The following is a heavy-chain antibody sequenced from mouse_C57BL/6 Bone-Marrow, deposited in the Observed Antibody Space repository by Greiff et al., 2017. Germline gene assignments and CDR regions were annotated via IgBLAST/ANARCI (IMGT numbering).Heavy chain of an antibody. Sequence: EVQGVESGGGLVQPGGSLKLSCAASGFTFSDYGMAWVRQAPRKGPEWVAFISNLAYSIYYADTVTGRFTISRENAKNTLYLEMSSLRSEDTAMYYCARQYYGSSYGYAMDYWGQGTSVTVSS. J-gene: IGHJ4*01. V-gene: IGHV5-15*01. CDR1: GFTFSDYG. D-gene: IGHD1-1*01. CDR3: ARQYYGSSYGYAMDY. CDR2: ISNLAYSI.